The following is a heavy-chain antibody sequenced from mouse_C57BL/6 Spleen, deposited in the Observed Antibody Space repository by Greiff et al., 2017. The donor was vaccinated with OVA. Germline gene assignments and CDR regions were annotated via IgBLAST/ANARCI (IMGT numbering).Heavy chain of an antibody. J-gene: IGHJ2*01. CDR1: GYTFTDYE. CDR2: IDPETGGT. V-gene: IGHV1-15*01. CDR3: TIFYGLYYFDY. D-gene: IGHD1-1*02. Sequence: VQLQQSGAELVRPGASVTLSCKASGYTFTDYEMHWVKQTPVHGLEWIGAIDPETGGTAYNQKFKGKAILTADKSSSTAYMELRSLTSEDSAVYYCTIFYGLYYFDYWGQGTTLTVSS.